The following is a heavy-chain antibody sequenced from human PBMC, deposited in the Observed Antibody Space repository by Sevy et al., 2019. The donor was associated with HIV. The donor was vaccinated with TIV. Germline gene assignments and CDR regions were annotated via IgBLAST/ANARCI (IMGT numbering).Heavy chain of an antibody. CDR3: ARAPGAVIAAGPYDLDY. CDR1: GFTFSSHA. J-gene: IGHJ4*02. CDR2: ISYDGSNK. Sequence: GGSLRLSCAASGFTFSSHAMHWVRQAPGKGLEWMTIISYDGSNKNHADSVKGRLTISRDNSKNTLYLQMNSLRPEDTAVYYCARAPGAVIAAGPYDLDYWGQGTLVTVSS. V-gene: IGHV3-30*04. D-gene: IGHD6-13*01.